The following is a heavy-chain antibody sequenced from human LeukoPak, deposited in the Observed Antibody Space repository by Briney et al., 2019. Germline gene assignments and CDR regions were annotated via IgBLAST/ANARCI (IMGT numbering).Heavy chain of an antibody. CDR1: GYTFTSYG. V-gene: IGHV1-18*01. D-gene: IGHD3-22*01. CDR2: ISAYNGNT. J-gene: IGHJ4*02. Sequence: GASVKVSCKASGYTFTSYGISWVRQAPGQGLEWMGWISAYNGNTNYAQKLQGRVTMTTDTSTSTAYMELSRLRSDDTAVYYCARELNYDSSGYYFDYWGQGTLVTVSS. CDR3: ARELNYDSSGYYFDY.